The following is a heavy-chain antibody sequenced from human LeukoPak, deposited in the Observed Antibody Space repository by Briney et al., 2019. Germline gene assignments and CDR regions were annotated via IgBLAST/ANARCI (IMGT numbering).Heavy chain of an antibody. CDR1: GGSFSGYY. J-gene: IGHJ4*02. V-gene: IGHV4-34*01. D-gene: IGHD3-22*01. Sequence: SETLSLTCAVYGGSFSGYYWSWIRQPPGKGLEWIGEINHSGSTNYNPSPKSRVTISVDTSKNQFSLKLSSVTAADTAVYYCARLPKYYYDSSGYWDYFDYWGQGTLVTVSS. CDR3: ARLPKYYYDSSGYWDYFDY. CDR2: INHSGST.